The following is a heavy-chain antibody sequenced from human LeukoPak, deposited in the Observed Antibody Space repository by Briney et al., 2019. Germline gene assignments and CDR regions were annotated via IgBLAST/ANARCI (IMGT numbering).Heavy chain of an antibody. D-gene: IGHD3-22*01. CDR2: INHSGST. V-gene: IGHV4-34*01. Sequence: SETLSLTCTVYGGSFSGYYWSWVRQPPGKGLEWIGEINHSGSTNYNPSLKSRVTISVDTSKNQFSLKLRSVTAADTAVYYCARRSAVGGYYHYRGQGTLVTVSS. CDR3: ARRSAVGGYYHY. J-gene: IGHJ4*02. CDR1: GGSFSGYY.